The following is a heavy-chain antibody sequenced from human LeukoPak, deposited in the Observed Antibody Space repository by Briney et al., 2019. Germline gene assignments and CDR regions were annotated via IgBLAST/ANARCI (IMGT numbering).Heavy chain of an antibody. CDR3: ARDLGQYYDTSDNWFDP. V-gene: IGHV3-74*01. Sequence: GESLRLSCAASGFTFSNYWVHWVRHAPGKGLVWVSRINSEGINTSYADSVKGRFTISRDNAKNTLNLQMNSLRAEDTAVYYCARDLGQYYDTSDNWFDPWGQGTLVTVSS. CDR1: GFTFSNYW. CDR2: INSEGINT. D-gene: IGHD3-22*01. J-gene: IGHJ5*02.